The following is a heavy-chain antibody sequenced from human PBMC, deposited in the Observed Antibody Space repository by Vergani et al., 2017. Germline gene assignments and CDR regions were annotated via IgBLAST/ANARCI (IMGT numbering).Heavy chain of an antibody. CDR2: IYTSGST. CDR3: AREGDTAMVSGGVFDY. Sequence: QVQLQESGPGLVKPSQTLSLTCTVSGGSISSGSYYWSWIRQPAGKGLEWIGRIYTSGSTNYNPSLKSRVTISVDTAKNQFSLKLSSVTAAGTAVYYCAREGDTAMVSGGVFDYWGQGTLVTVSS. D-gene: IGHD5-18*01. V-gene: IGHV4-61*02. J-gene: IGHJ4*02. CDR1: GGSISSGSYY.